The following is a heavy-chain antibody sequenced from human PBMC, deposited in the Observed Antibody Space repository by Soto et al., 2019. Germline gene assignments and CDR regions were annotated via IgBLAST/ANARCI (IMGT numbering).Heavy chain of an antibody. D-gene: IGHD6-13*01. V-gene: IGHV4-30-2*01. J-gene: IGHJ4*02. CDR1: GGSISSGGYS. Sequence: QLQLQEYGSGLVKPSQTLSLTCAVSGGSISSGGYSWSWIRQPPGKGLEWIGYIYHSGSTYYNPSLKSRVTISVDRSKNQFSLKLSSVTAADTAVYYCARENRIAATDYWGQGTLVTVSS. CDR2: IYHSGST. CDR3: ARENRIAATDY.